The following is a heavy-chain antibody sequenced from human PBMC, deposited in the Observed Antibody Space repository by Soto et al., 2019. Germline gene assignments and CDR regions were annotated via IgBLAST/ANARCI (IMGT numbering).Heavy chain of an antibody. D-gene: IGHD4-4*01. V-gene: IGHV4-39*01. CDR2: ISHTGTT. Sequence: QLQLQESGPGLVKPSETLSLTCTVSGGSFSGPAYFWGWLRQPPGKGLEWIGSISHTGTTYYNPSLKSRVTMSLDTSRNRFSLDLSSVTAADTAVYYCARPLADYTALHPFDYWGQGTLVTVSS. CDR3: ARPLADYTALHPFDY. J-gene: IGHJ4*02. CDR1: GGSFSGPAYF.